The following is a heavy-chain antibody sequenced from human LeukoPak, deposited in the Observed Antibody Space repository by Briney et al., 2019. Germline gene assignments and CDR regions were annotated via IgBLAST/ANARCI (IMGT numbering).Heavy chain of an antibody. CDR2: IYYSGST. CDR1: GGSISSSSYY. V-gene: IGHV4-39*01. Sequence: SETLSLTRTVSGGSISSSSYYWGWIRQPPGKGLEWIGSIYYSGSTYYNPSLKSRVTISVDTSKNQFSLKLSSVIAADTAVYYCARRVSSGWYYFDYWGQGTLVTVSS. J-gene: IGHJ4*02. CDR3: ARRVSSGWYYFDY. D-gene: IGHD6-19*01.